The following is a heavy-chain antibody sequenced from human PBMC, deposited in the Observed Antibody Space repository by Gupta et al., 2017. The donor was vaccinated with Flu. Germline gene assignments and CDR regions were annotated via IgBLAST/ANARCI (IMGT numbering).Heavy chain of an antibody. V-gene: IGHV4-34*01. CDR3: ARGDVVVVPAAIGGGTHFDY. CDR1: GASFSGYY. D-gene: IGHD2-2*01. Sequence: QVQLQQWGAGLLQPSETLSLTCAVYGASFSGYYWSWIRQPPGKGLEWIGEINHSGSTNYNPSLKSRVTISVDTSKNQFSLKLSSVTAADTAVYFCARGDVVVVPAAIGGGTHFDYWGRGTLVTVSS. CDR2: INHSGST. J-gene: IGHJ4*02.